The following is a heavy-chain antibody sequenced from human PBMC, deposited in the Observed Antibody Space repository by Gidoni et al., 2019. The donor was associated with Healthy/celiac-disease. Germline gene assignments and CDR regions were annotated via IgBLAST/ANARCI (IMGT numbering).Heavy chain of an antibody. CDR3: ARESWGREGYKGYYYYGMDV. D-gene: IGHD5-12*01. CDR1: GFTVSSDY. J-gene: IGHJ6*02. V-gene: IGHV3-53*01. CDR2: MYSGGST. Sequence: EVQLVASGGVLIQPGGSLSLSCAASGFTVSSDYMRWVRQAPGKGLEWVSVMYSGGSTYYADSVKGRFTISRDNAKNKLYLQMNSLRAEDTAVYYCARESWGREGYKGYYYYGMDVWGQGTTVTVSS.